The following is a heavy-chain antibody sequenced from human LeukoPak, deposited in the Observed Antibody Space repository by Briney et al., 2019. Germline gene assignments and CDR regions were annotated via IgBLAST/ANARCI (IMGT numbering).Heavy chain of an antibody. CDR2: INPNSGGT. J-gene: IGHJ4*02. V-gene: IGHV1-2*02. CDR1: GYTFTGDY. Sequence: ASVKVSCKASGYTFTGDYMHWVRKAPGQGLEWMGWINPNSGGTNYAQKFQGRVTMTRDTSISTAYMELSRLRSDDTAVYYCASAGAYYYDSSGYFRQFDYWGQGTLVTVSS. CDR3: ASAGAYYYDSSGYFRQFDY. D-gene: IGHD3-22*01.